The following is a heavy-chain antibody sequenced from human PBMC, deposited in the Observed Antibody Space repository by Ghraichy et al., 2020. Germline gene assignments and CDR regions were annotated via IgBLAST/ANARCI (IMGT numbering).Heavy chain of an antibody. CDR1: GGSFSGYY. J-gene: IGHJ4*02. D-gene: IGHD6-19*01. Sequence: SETLSLTCAVYGGSFSGYYWSWIRQPPGKGLEWIGEINHSGSTNYNPSLKSRVTISVDTSKNQFSLKLSSVTAADTAVYYCARGYSSGWYPPIWDYWGQGTLVTVSS. CDR3: ARGYSSGWYPPIWDY. V-gene: IGHV4-34*01. CDR2: INHSGST.